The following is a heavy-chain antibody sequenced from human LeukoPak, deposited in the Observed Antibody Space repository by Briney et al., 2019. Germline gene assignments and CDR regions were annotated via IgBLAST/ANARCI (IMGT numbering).Heavy chain of an antibody. CDR3: AGYIVATTRVRRAFDI. CDR2: ISAYNGNT. Sequence: ASVKVSCKASGYTFTSYGISWVRQAPGQGLEWMGWISAYNGNTNYAQKLQGRVTMTTDTSTSTAYMELRSLRSEDTAVYCCAGYIVATTRVRRAFDIWGQGTMVTVSS. J-gene: IGHJ3*02. CDR1: GYTFTSYG. V-gene: IGHV1-18*01. D-gene: IGHD5-12*01.